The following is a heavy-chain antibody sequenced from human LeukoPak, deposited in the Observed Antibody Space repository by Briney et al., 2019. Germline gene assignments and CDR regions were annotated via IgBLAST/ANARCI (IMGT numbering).Heavy chain of an antibody. Sequence: GGSLRLSCAASGFTFSSYAMSWVRQAPGKGLEWVPAISGSGGSTYYADSVKGRFTISRDNSKNTLYLQMNSLRAEDTAVYYCAKDLYYGDYLLHGMDVWGQGTTVTVSS. CDR2: ISGSGGST. CDR1: GFTFSSYA. J-gene: IGHJ6*02. V-gene: IGHV3-23*01. CDR3: AKDLYYGDYLLHGMDV. D-gene: IGHD4-17*01.